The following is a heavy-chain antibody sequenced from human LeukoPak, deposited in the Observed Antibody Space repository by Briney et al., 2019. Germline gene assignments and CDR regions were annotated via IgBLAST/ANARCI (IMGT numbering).Heavy chain of an antibody. J-gene: IGHJ4*02. V-gene: IGHV4-59*01. CDR3: ASKPDSSGHFDY. D-gene: IGHD6-19*01. Sequence: SETLSLTCTVSGGSISSYYWSWIWQPPGKGLEWIGYIYYSGSTNYNPSLKSRVTISVDTSKNQFSLKLSSVTAADTAVYYCASKPDSSGHFDYWGQGTLVTVSS. CDR2: IYYSGST. CDR1: GGSISSYY.